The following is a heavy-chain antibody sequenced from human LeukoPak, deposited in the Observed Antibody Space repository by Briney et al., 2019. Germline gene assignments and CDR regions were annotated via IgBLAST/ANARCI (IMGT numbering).Heavy chain of an antibody. D-gene: IGHD6-13*01. Sequence: GGSLRLSCVASGFTFSSYAMSWVRQAPGEGLEWVSAISGSGDATYYADSVKGRFTISRDNSKNTLYLQMSSLRAGDTAVYYCAKEMSSSWFEYWGQGTLVTVSS. CDR1: GFTFSSYA. CDR3: AKEMSSSWFEY. CDR2: ISGSGDAT. V-gene: IGHV3-23*01. J-gene: IGHJ4*02.